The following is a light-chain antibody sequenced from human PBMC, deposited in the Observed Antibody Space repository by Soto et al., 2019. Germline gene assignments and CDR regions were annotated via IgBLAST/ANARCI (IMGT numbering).Light chain of an antibody. CDR2: KAS. CDR3: QQYNSLSLT. V-gene: IGKV1-5*03. J-gene: IGKJ4*01. Sequence: DIQMTQSPSTLSGSVGDRVTITCRASQTISSWLAWFQQRPGRAPKFLIYKASRLKNGIPLRFSGSGSGTEFTLTISSLQPDDFATYYCQQYNSLSLTFGGGTKVDIK. CDR1: QTISSW.